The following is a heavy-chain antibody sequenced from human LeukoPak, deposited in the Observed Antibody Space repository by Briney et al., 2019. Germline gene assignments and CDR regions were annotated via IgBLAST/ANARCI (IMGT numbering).Heavy chain of an antibody. D-gene: IGHD6-19*01. CDR2: LSYDGFTK. Sequence: PGRSLRLSCVASGFTFSASTMHWVRQAPGKGLEWVAVLSYDGFTKYYADSVKGRFTISRDNSKNSLFLQMNSLRDEDSAVYFCARDFYRSGSTYYYYYMDVWGKGTMVTVSS. CDR1: GFTFSAST. V-gene: IGHV3-30*04. J-gene: IGHJ6*03. CDR3: ARDFYRSGSTYYYYYMDV.